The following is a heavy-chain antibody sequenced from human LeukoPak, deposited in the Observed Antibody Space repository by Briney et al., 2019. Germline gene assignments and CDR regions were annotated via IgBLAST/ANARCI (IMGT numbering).Heavy chain of an antibody. CDR1: GYSFTSYW. D-gene: IGHD3-16*02. CDR2: IYPGDSDT. Sequence: GESLKISCKGSGYSFTSYWIGWVRQMPGKGLEWMGIIYPGDSDTRYSPSFQGQVTISADKSISTAYLQWCSLKASDTAMYYCAAGDVVWGSYRGFDYWGQGTLVTVSS. V-gene: IGHV5-51*01. J-gene: IGHJ4*02. CDR3: AAGDVVWGSYRGFDY.